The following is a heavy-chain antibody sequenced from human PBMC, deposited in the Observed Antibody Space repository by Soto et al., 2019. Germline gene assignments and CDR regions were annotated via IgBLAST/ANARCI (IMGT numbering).Heavy chain of an antibody. CDR2: MNPNSGNT. V-gene: IGHV1-8*01. D-gene: IGHD2-8*01. CDR1: GYTFTSYD. Sequence: QVQLVQSGAEVKKPGASVKVSCKASGYTFTSYDINWVRQATGQGLEWMGWMNPNSGNTGYAQKFQGRVTMTRITSISTAYMELSNLRTEDTAVCYCATAPTTVCSSYAFEILGQGTKVTVSP. J-gene: IGHJ3*02. CDR3: ATAPTTVCSSYAFEI.